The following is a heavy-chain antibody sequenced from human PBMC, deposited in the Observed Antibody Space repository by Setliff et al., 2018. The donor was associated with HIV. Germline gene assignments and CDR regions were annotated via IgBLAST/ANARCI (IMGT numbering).Heavy chain of an antibody. CDR1: RDSIRNGAYY. CDR2: IYYSGSA. CDR3: ARGVLITKRVTQTGGYYYYTDV. Sequence: SETLSLTCTVSRDSIRNGAYYWGWIRQPPGKGLEWIGSIYYSGSAYYNPSLKSRLTISADTSKNRFSLKLSSVTAADTAVYYCARGVLITKRVTQTGGYYYYTDVWGKGTTVTVSS. D-gene: IGHD2-21*02. V-gene: IGHV4-39*07. J-gene: IGHJ6*03.